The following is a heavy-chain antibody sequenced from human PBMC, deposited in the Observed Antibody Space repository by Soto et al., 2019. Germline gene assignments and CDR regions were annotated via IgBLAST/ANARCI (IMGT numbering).Heavy chain of an antibody. J-gene: IGHJ5*02. CDR3: ARGKGVLWFGELYPYNWFDP. Sequence: SSETLSLTCTVSGGSISSYYWSWIRQPPGKGLEWIGYIYYSGSTNYNPSLKSRVTTSVDTSKNQFSLKLSSVTAADTAVYYCARGKGVLWFGELYPYNWFDPWGQGTLVTVSS. CDR2: IYYSGST. V-gene: IGHV4-59*01. CDR1: GGSISSYY. D-gene: IGHD3-10*01.